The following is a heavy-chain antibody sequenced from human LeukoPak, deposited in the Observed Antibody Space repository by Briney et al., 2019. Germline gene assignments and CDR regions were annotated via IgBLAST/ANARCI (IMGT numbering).Heavy chain of an antibody. D-gene: IGHD5-24*01. CDR2: INPNSGGT. J-gene: IGHJ4*02. V-gene: IGHV1-2*06. CDR3: ARDTLGMDGYNNIDY. Sequence: ASVKVSCKASGYTFTGYYMHWVRQAPGQGLEWMGRINPNSGGTNYAQKFQGRVTMTRDTSISTAYMELSRLRSDDTAAYYCARDTLGMDGYNNIDYWGQGTLVTVSS. CDR1: GYTFTGYY.